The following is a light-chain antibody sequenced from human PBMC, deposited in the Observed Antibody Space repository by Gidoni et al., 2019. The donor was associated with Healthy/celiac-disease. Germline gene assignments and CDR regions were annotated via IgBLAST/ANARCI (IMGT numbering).Light chain of an antibody. V-gene: IGKV3-15*01. J-gene: IGKJ1*01. CDR2: GAS. Sequence: EIVMTPSAATQYVSPGERATLSCRASQSVSSNLAWYQQKPGQAPRLLIYGASTGATGIPARFSVSGSGTEFTLTISSLQSEDFAVYYCQQYHNWPPWTFGQGTKVEIK. CDR1: QSVSSN. CDR3: QQYHNWPPWT.